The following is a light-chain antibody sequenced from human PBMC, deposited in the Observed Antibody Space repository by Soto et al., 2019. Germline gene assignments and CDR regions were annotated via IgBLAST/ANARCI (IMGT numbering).Light chain of an antibody. CDR3: QQYNSYST. V-gene: IGKV1-5*01. CDR1: QSISSW. J-gene: IGKJ1*01. CDR2: DAS. Sequence: DIQMTQSPSTLSASVGGRVTSTCRASQSISSWLAWYQQKPGKSPKLLIYDASSLESGVPSRFSGSGSGTEFTLTISSLQPDDFATYYCQQYNSYSTFGQGTKVDIK.